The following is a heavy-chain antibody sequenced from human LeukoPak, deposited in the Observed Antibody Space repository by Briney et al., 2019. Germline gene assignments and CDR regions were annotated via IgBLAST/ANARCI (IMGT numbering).Heavy chain of an antibody. V-gene: IGHV3-30*18. J-gene: IGHJ4*02. CDR1: GFTFSSYG. CDR3: ANGGSRWCYFDY. Sequence: PGGSLRLSWAASGFTFSSYGMHCLRQAPGKGLEWVAVISYDGSNKYYADSVKGRFTISRDNSKNTLYLQMNSLRAEDTAVYYCANGGSRWCYFDYWGQGTLVTVSS. CDR2: ISYDGSNK. D-gene: IGHD6-19*01.